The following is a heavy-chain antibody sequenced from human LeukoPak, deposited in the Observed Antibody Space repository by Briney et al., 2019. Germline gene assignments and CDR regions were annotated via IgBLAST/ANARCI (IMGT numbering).Heavy chain of an antibody. Sequence: GGSLRLSCAASGFTFSSYWMHWVRQAPGKGLVWVSRINTDGSSTSYADSVKGRFTISRDNAKNTLYLQMNSLRAEDTAVYYCARDFSRSRTDYWGQGTLVTVSS. CDR3: ARDFSRSRTDY. CDR1: GFTFSSYW. J-gene: IGHJ4*02. CDR2: INTDGSST. V-gene: IGHV3-74*01. D-gene: IGHD2/OR15-2a*01.